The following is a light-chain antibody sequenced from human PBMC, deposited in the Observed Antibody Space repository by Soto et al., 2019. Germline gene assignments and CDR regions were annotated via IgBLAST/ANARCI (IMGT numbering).Light chain of an antibody. CDR1: QSVSSSY. Sequence: EIVLTQSPGTLSLSPGERATLSCRASQSVSSSYLAWYQQKPGQAPRLLIYGASSRATGIPDRFSGSGSGTDFTLTISRLEPEDFAVFYSQQYGNSPYTFGQGTKLEIK. CDR3: QQYGNSPYT. CDR2: GAS. J-gene: IGKJ2*01. V-gene: IGKV3-20*01.